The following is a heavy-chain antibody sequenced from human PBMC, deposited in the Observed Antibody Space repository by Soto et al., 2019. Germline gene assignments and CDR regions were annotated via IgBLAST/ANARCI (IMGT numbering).Heavy chain of an antibody. V-gene: IGHV3-23*01. CDR2: ISGSGDTT. CDR1: EFTFSSYA. CDR3: AKVKTREYLDY. J-gene: IGHJ4*02. Sequence: WGSLRLSCAASEFTFSSYAMTWFRQAPGRGLEWVSSISGSGDTTYYADSVEGRFTISRANSKNTLYLQMNSLRAEDTAVYYCAKVKTREYLDYWGQGSLVTVSS.